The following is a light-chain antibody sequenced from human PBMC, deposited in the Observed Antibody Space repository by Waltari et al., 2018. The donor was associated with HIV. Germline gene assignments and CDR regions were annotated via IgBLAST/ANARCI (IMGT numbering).Light chain of an antibody. Sequence: QTVVTQEPSLSVSPGGTVPLTFGLNSGSVPPYSFPTWYQHTPGQAPRTLIYSTDIRASGGPDRLSGSILGNKAALTITGAQVDDESDYYCLLHMGGGAWVFGGGTKLTVL. CDR1: SGSVPPYSF. CDR2: STD. CDR3: LLHMGGGAWV. J-gene: IGLJ3*02. V-gene: IGLV8-61*01.